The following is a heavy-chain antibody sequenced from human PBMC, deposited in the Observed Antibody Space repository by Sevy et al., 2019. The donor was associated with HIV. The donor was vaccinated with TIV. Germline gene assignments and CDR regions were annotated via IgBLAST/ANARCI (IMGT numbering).Heavy chain of an antibody. CDR3: ASLILLPRD. Sequence: SETLSLTCTVSGGPFISGRFYWGWIRQPPGKGLEWIGSIYSSGDTYYNPSLKSRVTLSVDTSKNSFSLKLVSVSAADTAVYYCASLILLPRDWGQGTLVTVSS. CDR1: GGPFISGRFY. J-gene: IGHJ4*02. CDR2: IYSSGDT. V-gene: IGHV4-39*02. D-gene: IGHD5-18*01.